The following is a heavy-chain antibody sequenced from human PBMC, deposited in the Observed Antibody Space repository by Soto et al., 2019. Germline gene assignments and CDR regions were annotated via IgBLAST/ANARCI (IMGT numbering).Heavy chain of an antibody. V-gene: IGHV3-48*01. Sequence: SGGALRLSCAASGFTFSTYSMKWVRQAPGKGLEWVSSISSSSTIYYADSVKGRFTISRDNVQNSLYLQMHSLRAEDTAVYYCARERGSGWTFDYWGQGTLVTVSS. CDR2: ISSSSTI. J-gene: IGHJ4*02. CDR1: GFTFSTYS. D-gene: IGHD6-19*01. CDR3: ARERGSGWTFDY.